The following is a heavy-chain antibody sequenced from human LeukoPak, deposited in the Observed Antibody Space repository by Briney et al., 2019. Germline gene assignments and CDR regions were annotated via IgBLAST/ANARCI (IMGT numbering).Heavy chain of an antibody. CDR2: INHSGST. CDR1: GGSFSGYY. D-gene: IGHD3-10*01. Sequence: KPSETLSLTCAVYGGSFSGYYWSWIRQPPGKGLEWIGEINHSGSTNYNPSLKSRVTISVDTSKNQFSLKLSSVTAADTAVYYCARGRGSGSKELDYWGQGTLVTVSS. V-gene: IGHV4-34*01. CDR3: ARGRGSGSKELDY. J-gene: IGHJ4*02.